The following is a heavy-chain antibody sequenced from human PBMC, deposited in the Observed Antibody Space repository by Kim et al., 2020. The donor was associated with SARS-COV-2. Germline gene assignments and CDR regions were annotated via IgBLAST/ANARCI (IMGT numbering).Heavy chain of an antibody. CDR3: IHRRQDTSPGP. J-gene: IGHJ5*02. D-gene: IGHD2-15*01. CDR1: GFSFSANGMG. Sequence: SGPTLVKPTQTLTLTCTFSGFSFSANGMGVGWIRQSPGKALEWLAFIYWDDNKRYSPSLKSRLTITKDTSKNQVVLTMTSVDLVDTATYYCIHRRQDTSPGPWGQGTLVTVSS. CDR2: IYWDDNK. V-gene: IGHV2-5*02.